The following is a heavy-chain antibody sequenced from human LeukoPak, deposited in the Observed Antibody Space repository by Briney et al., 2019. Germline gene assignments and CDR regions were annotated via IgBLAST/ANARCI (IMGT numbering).Heavy chain of an antibody. D-gene: IGHD3-9*01. Sequence: GGSLRLSCAASGFTVSSNYMSWVRQAPGKGLQWVSVIYSGGSTYYADSVKGRFTISRDNAKNSLYLQMNSLRAEDTAVYYCAREKTFYNILTGYKRGGYFDYWGQGILVTVSS. CDR2: IYSGGST. CDR3: AREKTFYNILTGYKRGGYFDY. J-gene: IGHJ4*02. V-gene: IGHV3-66*01. CDR1: GFTVSSNY.